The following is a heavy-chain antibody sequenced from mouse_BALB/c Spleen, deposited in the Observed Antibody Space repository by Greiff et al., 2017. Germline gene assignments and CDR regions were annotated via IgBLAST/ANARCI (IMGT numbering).Heavy chain of an antibody. J-gene: IGHJ2*01. V-gene: IGHV3-8*02. D-gene: IGHD2-1*01. CDR2: ISYSGST. Sequence: VQLQQSGPSLVKPSQTLSLTCSVTGDSITSGYWNWIRKFPGNKLEYMGYISYSGSTYYNPSLKSRISITRDTSKNQYYLQLNSVTTEDTATYYCARRDGNYVYYFDYWGQGTTLTVSS. CDR1: GDSITSGY. CDR3: ARRDGNYVYYFDY.